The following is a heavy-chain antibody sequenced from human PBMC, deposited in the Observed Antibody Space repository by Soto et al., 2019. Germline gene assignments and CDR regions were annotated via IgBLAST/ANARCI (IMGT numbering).Heavy chain of an antibody. V-gene: IGHV1-69*13. CDR2: IIPILGTA. J-gene: IGHJ3*02. CDR1: GGTFSSYA. D-gene: IGHD5-12*01. Sequence: SVKVSCKASGGTFSSYAISWVRQAPGQGLEWMGGIIPILGTANYAQKFQGRVTITADESTSTAYMELSSLRSEDTAVYYCARDQRARSDGYPDPDAFDIWGQGTMVTVSS. CDR3: ARDQRARSDGYPDPDAFDI.